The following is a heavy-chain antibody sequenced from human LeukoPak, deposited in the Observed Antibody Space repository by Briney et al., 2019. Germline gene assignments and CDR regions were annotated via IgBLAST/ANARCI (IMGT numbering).Heavy chain of an antibody. CDR2: IFYSGTT. D-gene: IGHD5-18*01. V-gene: IGHV4-59*08. CDR1: GGSISSYY. Sequence: SETLSLTCTVSGGSISSYYWSWIRQPPGKGLEWIGFIFYSGTTNYNPSLKSRVTISVDTSKNQFSLKLSSVTAADTAVYYCARLTSGYSYGRYFTSKSYWYFDLWGRGTLVTVSS. CDR3: ARLTSGYSYGRYFTSKSYWYFDL. J-gene: IGHJ2*01.